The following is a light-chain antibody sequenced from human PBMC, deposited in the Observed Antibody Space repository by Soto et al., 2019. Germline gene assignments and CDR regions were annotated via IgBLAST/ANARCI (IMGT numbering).Light chain of an antibody. CDR3: QSYDSSLSGPVV. J-gene: IGLJ2*01. V-gene: IGLV1-40*01. CDR1: SSNIGAGYD. CDR2: GNF. Sequence: QAVVTQPPSVSGAPGQRVTISCTGGSSNIGAGYDVHWYQKLPGTAPKLLIYGNFNRPSGVPDRFSGSKSGTSASLAITGLQAEDEADYYCQSYDSSLSGPVVFGGGTKVTVL.